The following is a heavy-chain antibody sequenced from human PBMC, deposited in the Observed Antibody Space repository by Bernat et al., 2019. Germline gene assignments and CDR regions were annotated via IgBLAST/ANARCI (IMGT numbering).Heavy chain of an antibody. CDR3: ARNPFGRDSSTFDY. CDR1: GFTFSDYY. Sequence: QVQLVESGGGLVKPGGSLRLSCAASGFTFSDYYINWIRQAPGKGLEWVSYISSSGGTIYYADSVKGRYAISRDNAKNSLYLQMNSLRAEDTAVYYCARNPFGRDSSTFDYWGQGTLVTVSS. V-gene: IGHV3-11*01. J-gene: IGHJ4*02. D-gene: IGHD6-6*01. CDR2: ISSSGGTI.